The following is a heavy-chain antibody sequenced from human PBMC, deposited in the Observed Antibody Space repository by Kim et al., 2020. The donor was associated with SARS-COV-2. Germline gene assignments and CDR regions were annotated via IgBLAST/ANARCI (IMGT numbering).Heavy chain of an antibody. CDR3: AKLIAYGGYVDY. V-gene: IGHV3-23*03. Sequence: TYDADSVKGRLTISRDNSKNTLYLQMNSLRAEDTAVYYCAKLIAYGGYVDYWGQGTLVTVSS. J-gene: IGHJ4*02. D-gene: IGHD2-8*01. CDR2: T.